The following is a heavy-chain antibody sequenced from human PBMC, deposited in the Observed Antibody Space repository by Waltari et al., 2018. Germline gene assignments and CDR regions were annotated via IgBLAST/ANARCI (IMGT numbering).Heavy chain of an antibody. CDR1: GGSISSYY. D-gene: IGHD5-18*01. Sequence: QVQLQESGPGLVKPSETLSLTCTVSGGSISSYYWSWIRPPAGQGLEWIGRIYTSGSTNYNPSLKSRVTISVDTSKNQFSLKLSSVTAADAAVYYCARDRDSRGYSYAAVYYFDYWGQGTLVTVSS. J-gene: IGHJ4*02. CDR3: ARDRDSRGYSYAAVYYFDY. CDR2: IYTSGST. V-gene: IGHV4-4*07.